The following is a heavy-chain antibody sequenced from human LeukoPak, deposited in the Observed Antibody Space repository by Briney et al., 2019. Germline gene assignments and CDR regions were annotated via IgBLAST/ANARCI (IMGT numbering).Heavy chain of an antibody. CDR3: AKAPGFTVVTSFDW. D-gene: IGHD4-23*01. Sequence: PGGSLRLSCEASGFTFRSYAMNWVRQAPGKGVEWVSVISGSGDGTHYADSVKGRFTISREKSKNTLYLQMNSLRVEDTAVYSCAKAPGFTVVTSFDWWGQGTLVTVSS. J-gene: IGHJ4*02. V-gene: IGHV3-23*01. CDR2: ISGSGDGT. CDR1: GFTFRSYA.